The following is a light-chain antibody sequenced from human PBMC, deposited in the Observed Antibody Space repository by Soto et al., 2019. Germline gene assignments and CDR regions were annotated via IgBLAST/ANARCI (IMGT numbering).Light chain of an antibody. J-gene: IGLJ1*01. V-gene: IGLV2-14*01. CDR1: SSDVGGYNY. CDR3: SSYTSSSTLV. Sequence: QSALTQPASVSGSPGQSITISCTGTSSDVGGYNYVSWYQQHPGKAPKLMIYDGSNRPSGVSNRFSGSKSGNTASMTISGLQSEDEADYYCSSYTSSSTLVFGTGTTVTVL. CDR2: DGS.